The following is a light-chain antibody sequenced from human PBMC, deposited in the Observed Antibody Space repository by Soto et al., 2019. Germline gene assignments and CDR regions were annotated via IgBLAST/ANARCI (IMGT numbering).Light chain of an antibody. CDR3: RSYRGSTTVV. V-gene: IGLV2-14*03. CDR1: SSDVGGSDY. CDR2: DVN. J-gene: IGLJ3*02. Sequence: QSVLTQPASVSGSPGQAITISCTGTSSDVGGSDYVSWYQQHPGKAPKLIIYDVNNRPSGVSDRFSGSKSGNTASLTISGLQPEDEADYYCRSYRGSTTVVFGGGTKLTVL.